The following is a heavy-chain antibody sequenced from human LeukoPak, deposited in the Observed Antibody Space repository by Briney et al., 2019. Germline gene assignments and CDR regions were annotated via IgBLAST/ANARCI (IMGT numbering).Heavy chain of an antibody. V-gene: IGHV3-23*01. CDR3: ARVTSRDPLHY. CDR2: ISGSGGST. CDR1: GFTFSSYA. J-gene: IGHJ4*02. Sequence: GGSLRLSCAASGFTFSSYAMSWVRQAPGKGLEWVSAISGSGGSTYYADSVKGRFTISRDNSKNTLYLQMNSLRAEDTAFYYCARVTSRDPLHYWGQGTLVTVSS. D-gene: IGHD2-21*02.